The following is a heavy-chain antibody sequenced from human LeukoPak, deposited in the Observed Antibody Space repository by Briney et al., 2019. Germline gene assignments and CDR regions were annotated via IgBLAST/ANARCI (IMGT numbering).Heavy chain of an antibody. V-gene: IGHV4-31*03. J-gene: IGHJ4*02. CDR3: ASAGRLVAGTSYFDY. Sequence: SETLSLTGTVSGGSISSGGYYWSWIHQHPGKGLEWIGYIYYSGSTYYNPSLKSRVTISVDTSKNQFSLKLSSVTAADTAVYYCASAGRLVAGTSYFDYWGQGTLVTVSS. CDR1: GGSISSGGYY. D-gene: IGHD6-19*01. CDR2: IYYSGST.